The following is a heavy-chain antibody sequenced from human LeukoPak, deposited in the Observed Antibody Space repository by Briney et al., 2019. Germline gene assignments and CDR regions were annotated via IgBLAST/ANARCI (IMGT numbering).Heavy chain of an antibody. CDR1: GFTFSSYA. Sequence: GGSLRLSCAASGFTFSSYAMHWVRQAPGKGLEWVAVISYDGSNKYYADSVKGRFTISRDNSKNTLYLQMNSLRAEDTAVYYCARGKPLYGMDVWGQGTTVTVSS. CDR3: ARGKPLYGMDV. J-gene: IGHJ6*02. V-gene: IGHV3-30*14. CDR2: ISYDGSNK.